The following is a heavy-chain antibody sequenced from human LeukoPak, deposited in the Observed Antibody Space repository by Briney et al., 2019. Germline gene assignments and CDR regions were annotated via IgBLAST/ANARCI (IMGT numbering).Heavy chain of an antibody. D-gene: IGHD3-3*01. CDR2: ISSSSYI. Sequence: GGSLRLSCAASGFTFSSYSMNWVRQAPGKGLEWVSSISSSSYIYYADSVKGRFTIFRDNAKNSLYLQMNSLRAEDTAVYYCAREGTIFGVVIGYWGQGTLVTVSS. CDR1: GFTFSSYS. V-gene: IGHV3-21*01. J-gene: IGHJ4*02. CDR3: AREGTIFGVVIGY.